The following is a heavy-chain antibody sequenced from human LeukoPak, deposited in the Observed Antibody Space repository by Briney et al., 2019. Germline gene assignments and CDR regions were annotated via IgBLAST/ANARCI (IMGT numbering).Heavy chain of an antibody. V-gene: IGHV4-59*01. CDR1: GGSISSYY. Sequence: PSETLSLTCTVSGGSISSYYWSWIRQPPGKGLEWIGYIYYSGSTNYNPSLKGRVTISVDTSKNQFSLKLSSVTAADTAVYYCARDLYYYGMDVWGQGTTVTVSS. J-gene: IGHJ6*02. CDR2: IYYSGST. CDR3: ARDLYYYGMDV.